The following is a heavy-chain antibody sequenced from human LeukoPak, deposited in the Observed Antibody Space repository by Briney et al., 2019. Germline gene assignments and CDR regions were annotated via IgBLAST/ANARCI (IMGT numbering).Heavy chain of an antibody. Sequence: PSETLSLTCTVSGGSISPYYWSWLRQPPGKGLEWIGYISYSGSTNYNPSLKTLRSRVTFSVDTSKNHFSLTLSPVTAADTAVYYCARRWDTAIALWGQGTLVTVSS. CDR2: ISYSGST. J-gene: IGHJ4*02. CDR1: GGSISPYY. D-gene: IGHD5-18*01. CDR3: ARRWDTAIAL. V-gene: IGHV4-59*08.